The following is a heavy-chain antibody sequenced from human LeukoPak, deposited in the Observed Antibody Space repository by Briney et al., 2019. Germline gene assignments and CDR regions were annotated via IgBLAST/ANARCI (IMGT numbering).Heavy chain of an antibody. J-gene: IGHJ4*02. CDR3: ARGPGPNCSGGSCRPYYFDY. Sequence: PGGSLRLSCAASGFTFSSYSMNWVRQAPGKGLEWVSYISSSGSTIYYADSVKGRFTISRDNAKNSLYLQMNSLRAEDTAVYYCARGPGPNCSGGSCRPYYFDYWGQGTLVTVSS. V-gene: IGHV3-48*04. CDR2: ISSSGSTI. D-gene: IGHD2-15*01. CDR1: GFTFSSYS.